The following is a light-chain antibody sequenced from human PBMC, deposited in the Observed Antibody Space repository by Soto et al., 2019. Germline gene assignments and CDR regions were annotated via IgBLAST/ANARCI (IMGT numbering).Light chain of an antibody. CDR2: GAS. CDR3: QQYNNWQLT. Sequence: EIVMTQSPATPSVSPGERATLSCRASQSVSSNLAWYQQKPGQAPRLLIYGASTRATGIPARFSGSGSGTEFTLTISSLQSEDFAVYYCQQYNNWQLTFGGGTKVEIK. V-gene: IGKV3-15*01. CDR1: QSVSSN. J-gene: IGKJ4*01.